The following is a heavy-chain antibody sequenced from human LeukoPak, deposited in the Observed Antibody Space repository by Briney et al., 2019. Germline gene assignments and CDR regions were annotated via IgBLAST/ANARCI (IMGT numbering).Heavy chain of an antibody. Sequence: TGGSLRLSCAASGIGFAGSAVHWVRQTPGKRLEWVGCVRGQEKNFATIYGASVRGRFTISRDDSRNTAFLQMNGLRIDDTAVYFCARHVEFWAPDRWGRGTLVTVSS. CDR3: ARHVEFWAPDR. V-gene: IGHV3-73*01. D-gene: IGHD3/OR15-3a*01. J-gene: IGHJ5*02. CDR1: GIGFAGSA. CDR2: VRGQEKNFAT.